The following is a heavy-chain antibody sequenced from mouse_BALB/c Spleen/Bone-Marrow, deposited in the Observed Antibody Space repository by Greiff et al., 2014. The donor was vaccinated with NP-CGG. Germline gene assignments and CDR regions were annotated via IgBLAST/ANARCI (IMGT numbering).Heavy chain of an antibody. J-gene: IGHJ2*01. CDR3: ALYYDYDVGY. CDR2: IDPANGNT. V-gene: IGHV14-3*02. Sequence: VQLQQPGAVLVKPGASVKLSCTASGFNIKDTYMHWVKQRPEQGLEWIGRIDPANGNTKYDPKFQGKATITADTSSNTAYLQLSSLTSEDTAVYYCALYYDYDVGYWGQGTTLTVSS. CDR1: GFNIKDTY. D-gene: IGHD2-4*01.